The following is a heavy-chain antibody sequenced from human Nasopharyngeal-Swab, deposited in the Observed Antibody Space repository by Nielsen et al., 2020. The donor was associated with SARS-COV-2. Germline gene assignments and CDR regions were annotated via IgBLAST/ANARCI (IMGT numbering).Heavy chain of an antibody. Sequence: VRQMPGKGLEWASYISSSSSTIYYTDSVKGRFTISRDNAKNSLYLQMNSLRAEDTAVYYCARDLNPSYSRAFDYWGRGTLVTVSS. CDR3: ARDLNPSYSRAFDY. J-gene: IGHJ4*02. CDR2: ISSSSSTI. D-gene: IGHD6-13*01. V-gene: IGHV3-48*04.